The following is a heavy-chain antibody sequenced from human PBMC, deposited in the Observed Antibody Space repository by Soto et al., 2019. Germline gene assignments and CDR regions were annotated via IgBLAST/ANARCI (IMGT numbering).Heavy chain of an antibody. CDR1: GFTFSSYS. CDR2: ISSSSSYI. V-gene: IGHV3-21*01. J-gene: IGHJ4*02. Sequence: PGGSLRLSCAASGFTFSSYSMNWVRQAPGKGLEWVSSISSSSSYIYYADSVKGRFTISGDNAKNSLYLQMNSLRAEDTAVYYCARDRYCTNGVCYTSLYFDYWGQGTLVTVSS. D-gene: IGHD2-8*01. CDR3: ARDRYCTNGVCYTSLYFDY.